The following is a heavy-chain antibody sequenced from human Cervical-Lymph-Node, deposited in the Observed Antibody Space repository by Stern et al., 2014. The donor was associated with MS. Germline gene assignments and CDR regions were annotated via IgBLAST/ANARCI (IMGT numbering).Heavy chain of an antibody. CDR3: ARDPGGYFHGMDV. CDR2: ISGHNGNT. J-gene: IGHJ6*02. Sequence: QVQLVESGAEVKQPGASVKVSCMTSGYTFSTYGITWVRQAPGQGPEWMGWISGHNGNTNFAERFQGRLTMTTDTSTRTAYMELRSLRYDDTAVYFCARDPGGYFHGMDVWGQGTTVTVSS. V-gene: IGHV1-18*01. CDR1: GYTFSTYG. D-gene: IGHD3-10*01.